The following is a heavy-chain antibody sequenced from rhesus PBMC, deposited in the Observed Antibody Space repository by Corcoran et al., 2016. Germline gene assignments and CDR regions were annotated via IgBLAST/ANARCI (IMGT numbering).Heavy chain of an antibody. CDR2: IYGGSGST. Sequence: QVQLQESGPGLVKPSETLSLTCVVFGGSISSNYWNWIRQPPGKGLEWIGRIYGGSGSTSYNPSLTSRVTISTDTSKNQFSLKLSSVTAADTAMYYCASAYGLDSWGQGVVVTVSS. CDR1: GGSISSNY. V-gene: IGHV4-147*01. CDR3: ASAYGLDS. J-gene: IGHJ6*01.